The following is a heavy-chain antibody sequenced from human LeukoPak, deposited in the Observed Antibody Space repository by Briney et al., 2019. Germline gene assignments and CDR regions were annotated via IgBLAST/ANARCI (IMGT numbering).Heavy chain of an antibody. V-gene: IGHV4-59*01. J-gene: IGHJ4*02. Sequence: PSETLSLTCTVSGGSISNYSWNWIRQPPGEGLEWIGYIHYSGSSNYNPSLKSRVAFSVDTSNNQFSLKLSSVTAADTAVYYCARVDMAYCGGDCFDYWGQGTLVTVSS. D-gene: IGHD2-21*01. CDR3: ARVDMAYCGGDCFDY. CDR2: IHYSGSS. CDR1: GGSISNYS.